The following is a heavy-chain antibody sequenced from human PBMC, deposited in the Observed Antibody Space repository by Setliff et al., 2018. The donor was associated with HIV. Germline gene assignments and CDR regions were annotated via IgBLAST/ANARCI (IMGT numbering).Heavy chain of an antibody. CDR3: ASRVYYYDSNNFLREEGFDP. V-gene: IGHV4-39*01. CDR2: IHYNDGKT. Sequence: SETLSLTCTVSGDSITNSMHYWSWIRQPPGKGLEFIGSIHYNDGKTYYNAALRSRVTISADTSKNQFSLKLNSVTAADTAVYYCASRVYYYDSNNFLREEGFDPWGQGTLVTVSS. CDR1: GDSITNSMHY. J-gene: IGHJ5*02. D-gene: IGHD3-22*01.